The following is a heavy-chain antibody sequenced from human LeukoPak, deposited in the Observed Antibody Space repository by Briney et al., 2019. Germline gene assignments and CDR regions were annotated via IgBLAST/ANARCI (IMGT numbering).Heavy chain of an antibody. D-gene: IGHD6-13*01. V-gene: IGHV1-8*02. CDR2: MNPNSGNT. Sequence: ASVKVSCKASGGTFSSYAINWVRQATGQGLEWMGWMNPNSGNTGYAQKFQGRVTITRNTSRSTAYMELSSLRSEDTAVQYCARTPSRIAAAYLWGRGTLFTVSS. CDR1: GGTFSSYA. CDR3: ARTPSRIAAAYL. J-gene: IGHJ2*01.